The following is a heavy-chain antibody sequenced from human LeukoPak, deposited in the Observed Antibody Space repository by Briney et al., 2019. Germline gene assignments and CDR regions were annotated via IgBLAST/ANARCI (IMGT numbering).Heavy chain of an antibody. J-gene: IGHJ3*02. Sequence: PSETLSLTCAVYIDSFSNYHWNWIRQTPAKGMEWIGEVNESGGTNINPSLRSRVILSVDTSRNQFSLKLNSVTAADTAVYYCAKSNGYGLIDIWGQGTMVTVSS. V-gene: IGHV4-34*01. CDR3: AKSNGYGLIDI. CDR1: IDSFSNYH. D-gene: IGHD3-10*01. CDR2: VNESGGT.